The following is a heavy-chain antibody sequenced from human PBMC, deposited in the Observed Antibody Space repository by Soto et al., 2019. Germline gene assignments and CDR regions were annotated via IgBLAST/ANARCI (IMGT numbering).Heavy chain of an antibody. Sequence: EVQLVESGGGLVQPGGSLKLSCAASGYTLSGSAMHWVRQASGKGLEWVGRIRSKANSYATAYAASVKGRFTISRDDSKNTAYLQMNSLKTEDTAVYYCTRQYCSGGSCRLGYWGQGTLVTVSS. CDR3: TRQYCSGGSCRLGY. D-gene: IGHD2-15*01. J-gene: IGHJ4*02. V-gene: IGHV3-73*02. CDR1: GYTLSGSA. CDR2: IRSKANSYAT.